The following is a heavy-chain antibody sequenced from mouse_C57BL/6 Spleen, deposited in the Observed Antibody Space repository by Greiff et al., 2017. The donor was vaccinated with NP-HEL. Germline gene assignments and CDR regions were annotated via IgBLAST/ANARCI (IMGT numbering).Heavy chain of an antibody. Sequence: VQLKQSGPGLVKPSQSLSLTCSVTGYSITSGYYWNWIRQFPGNKLEWMGYISYDGSNNYNPSLKNRISITRDTSKNQFFLKLNSVTTEDTATYYCARDHRLRGYFDYWGQGTTLTVSS. CDR3: ARDHRLRGYFDY. CDR1: GYSITSGYY. V-gene: IGHV3-6*01. J-gene: IGHJ2*01. D-gene: IGHD2-4*01. CDR2: ISYDGSN.